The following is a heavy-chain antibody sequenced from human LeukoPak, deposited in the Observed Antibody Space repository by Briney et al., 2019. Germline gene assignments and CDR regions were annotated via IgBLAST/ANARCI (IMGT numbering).Heavy chain of an antibody. CDR3: ARAPGYSSGFFDP. CDR1: GGTFSSYA. CDR2: IIPIFGTA. D-gene: IGHD6-25*01. Sequence: ASVNVSCTASGGTFSSYAISWVRQAPGQGLEWMGGIIPIFGTANYAQKFQGRVTITADESTSTAYMELSSLRSEDTAVYYCARAPGYSSGFFDPWGQGTLVTVSS. J-gene: IGHJ5*02. V-gene: IGHV1-69*13.